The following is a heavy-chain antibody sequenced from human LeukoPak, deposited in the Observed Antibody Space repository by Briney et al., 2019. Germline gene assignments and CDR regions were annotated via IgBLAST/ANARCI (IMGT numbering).Heavy chain of an antibody. D-gene: IGHD5-24*01. CDR3: ATGDGYNPPFDY. CDR1: GYTFTDYY. J-gene: IGHJ4*02. V-gene: IGHV1-69-2*01. CDR2: VDPEDGET. Sequence: ASVKVSCKVSGYTFTDYYMHWVQQAPGKGLEWMGLVDPEDGETIYAEKFQGRVTITADTSTDTAYMELSSLRSGDTAVYYCATGDGYNPPFDYWGQGTLVTVSS.